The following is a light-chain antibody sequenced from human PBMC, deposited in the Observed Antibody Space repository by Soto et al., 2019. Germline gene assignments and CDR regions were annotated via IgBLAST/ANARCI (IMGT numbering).Light chain of an antibody. CDR3: QQGSSFPLT. Sequence: DIQMTQSPSSVSASVGDRVTITCRASQGVGNWLAWYQQKPGEAPRLLIYAASTLQGGVPSRFSGSASGTDFTLTISSLQPEDFATYYCQQGSSFPLTFGGGTKVDIK. V-gene: IGKV1-12*01. J-gene: IGKJ4*01. CDR2: AAS. CDR1: QGVGNW.